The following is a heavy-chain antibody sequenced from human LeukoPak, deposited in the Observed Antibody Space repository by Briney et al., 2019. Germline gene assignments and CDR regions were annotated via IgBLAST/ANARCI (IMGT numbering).Heavy chain of an antibody. V-gene: IGHV4-59*01. J-gene: IGHJ4*02. CDR1: GGSFSGYY. Sequence: SETLSLTCAVYGGSFSGYYWSWIRQPPGKGLEWIGYIYYSGSTNYNPSLKSRVTISVDTSKNQFSLKLSSVTAADTAVYYCARSPFFRDEYYFDSWGQGPRVPV. CDR2: IYYSGST. CDR3: ARSPFFRDEYYFDS. D-gene: IGHD3-16*01.